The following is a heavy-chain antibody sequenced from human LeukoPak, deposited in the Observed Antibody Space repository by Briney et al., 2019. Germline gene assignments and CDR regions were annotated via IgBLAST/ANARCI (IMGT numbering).Heavy chain of an antibody. V-gene: IGHV3-30*02. Sequence: PGGSLRLSCAASGFTFSSYGMHWVRRAPGKGLEWVAFIRYDGSNEYYADSVKGRFTISRDNTKNTLYLQMNSLRAEDTAVYYCAKDRGQISGVPDYWGQGALVTVSS. D-gene: IGHD3-10*01. CDR3: AKDRGQISGVPDY. CDR2: IRYDGSNE. CDR1: GFTFSSYG. J-gene: IGHJ4*02.